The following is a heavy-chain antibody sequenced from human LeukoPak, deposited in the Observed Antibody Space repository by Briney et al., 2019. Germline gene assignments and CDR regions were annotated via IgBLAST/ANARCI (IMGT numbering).Heavy chain of an antibody. D-gene: IGHD1-26*01. CDR3: ARDPFTYGTGLHFDY. CDR2: ISYDGSNK. CDR1: GFTFSSYA. V-gene: IGHV3-30-3*01. Sequence: GGSLRLSCAASGFTFSSYAMHWVRQAPGKGLEWVAVISYDGSNKYYADSVKGRFTISRDNSKNTLYLQMNSLRAEDTTVYYCARDPFTYGTGLHFDYWDQGTLVTVSS. J-gene: IGHJ4*02.